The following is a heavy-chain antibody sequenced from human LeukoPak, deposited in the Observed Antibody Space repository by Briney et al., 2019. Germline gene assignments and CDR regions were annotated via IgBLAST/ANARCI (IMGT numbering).Heavy chain of an antibody. J-gene: IGHJ6*02. D-gene: IGHD2-15*01. CDR3: AREGVEYCSGGSCTYGMDV. V-gene: IGHV6-1*01. Sequence: SQTLSLTCAISWDSVSSNSAALNWLRQSPSRGLEWLGRTYYRSKWYNDYAVSVKSRITINPDTSKNQFSLQLNSVTPEDTAVYYCAREGVEYCSGGSCTYGMDVWGQGTTVTVSS. CDR1: WDSVSSNSAA. CDR2: TYYRSKWYN.